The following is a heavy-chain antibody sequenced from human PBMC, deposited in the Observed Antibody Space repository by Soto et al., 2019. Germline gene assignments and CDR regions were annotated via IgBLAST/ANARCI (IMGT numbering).Heavy chain of an antibody. V-gene: IGHV5-51*01. CDR1: GYSFTSYW. D-gene: IGHD4-17*01. Sequence: PGESLKISCKGSGYSFTSYWIGWVRQMPGKGLEWMGIIYPGDSDTRYSPSFQGQVTISADKSISTAYLQWSSLKASDTAMYYCARLRGFDYGDYYFDYWGQGTLVTVSS. J-gene: IGHJ4*02. CDR2: IYPGDSDT. CDR3: ARLRGFDYGDYYFDY.